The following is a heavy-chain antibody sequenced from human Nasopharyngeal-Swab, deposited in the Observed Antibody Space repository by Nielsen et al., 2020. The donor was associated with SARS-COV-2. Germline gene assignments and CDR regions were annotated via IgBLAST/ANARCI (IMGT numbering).Heavy chain of an antibody. CDR2: IYHSGST. J-gene: IGHJ6*03. V-gene: IGHV4-4*02. CDR1: GGSISSSNW. CDR3: ARGYYDSSGWVDYYYYYMDV. D-gene: IGHD3-22*01. Sequence: SETLSLTCAVSGGSISSSNWWSWVRQPPGKGLEWIGEIYHSGSTNYNPSLKSRVTISVDKSKNQFSLKLSSVTAADTAVYYCARGYYDSSGWVDYYYYYMDVWGKGTTVTVSS.